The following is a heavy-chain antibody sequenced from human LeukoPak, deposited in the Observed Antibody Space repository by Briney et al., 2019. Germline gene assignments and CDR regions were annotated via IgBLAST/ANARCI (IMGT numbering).Heavy chain of an antibody. V-gene: IGHV4-59*01. Sequence: SETLSLTCTVSGGSISSYYWSWIRQPPGKGLEWIGYTYYSGSTNYNPSLKSRVTISVDTSKNQFSLKLSSVTAADTAVYYCARMSTAAGTGLFDYWGQGTLVTVSS. CDR3: ARMSTAAGTGLFDY. CDR2: TYYSGST. J-gene: IGHJ4*02. CDR1: GGSISSYY. D-gene: IGHD6-13*01.